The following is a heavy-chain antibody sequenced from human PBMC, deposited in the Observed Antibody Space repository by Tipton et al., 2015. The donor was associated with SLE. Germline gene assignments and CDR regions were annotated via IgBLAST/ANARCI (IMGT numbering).Heavy chain of an antibody. J-gene: IGHJ5*02. Sequence: TLSLTCTVSGGSISSYYWSWIRQPAGGGLEWIGRIYNSGSTNYNPSLMSRVTMSVDTSKNQFSLKVTSVTATDTAVYYCARDWVVGATLDRFDPWGQGTLVTVSS. V-gene: IGHV4-4*07. CDR2: IYNSGST. CDR3: ARDWVVGATLDRFDP. CDR1: GGSISSYY. D-gene: IGHD1-26*01.